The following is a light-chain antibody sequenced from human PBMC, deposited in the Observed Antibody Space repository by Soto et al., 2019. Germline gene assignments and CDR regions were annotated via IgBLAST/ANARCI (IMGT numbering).Light chain of an antibody. CDR3: QQTHSIQWT. Sequence: DIPMTQSPSSKSASVGDRVTISCRASETVGKYLNWYQQKEGRAPELLIYGVSTLHSWVPSRFSGSGSGTEFSLIIASLQPEDSATYYCQQTHSIQWTFGQGAEVEIK. J-gene: IGKJ1*01. V-gene: IGKV1-39*01. CDR1: ETVGKY. CDR2: GVS.